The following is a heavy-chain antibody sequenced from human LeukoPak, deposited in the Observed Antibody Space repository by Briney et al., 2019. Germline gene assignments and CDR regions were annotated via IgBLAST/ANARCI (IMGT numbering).Heavy chain of an antibody. CDR3: ARDLQEWPDHPFDY. Sequence: GGSLRLSCAASEFTFSSYGMHWVRQAPGKGLEWVAFIRYDGSNKYYADFVKGRFTISRDNSKNTLYLQMNSLRVEDTAVYYCARDLQEWPDHPFDYWGQGTLVTVSS. V-gene: IGHV3-30*02. J-gene: IGHJ4*02. CDR2: IRYDGSNK. D-gene: IGHD1-14*01. CDR1: EFTFSSYG.